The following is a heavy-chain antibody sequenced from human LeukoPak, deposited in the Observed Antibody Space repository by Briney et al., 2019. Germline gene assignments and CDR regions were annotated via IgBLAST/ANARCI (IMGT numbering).Heavy chain of an antibody. CDR3: TKLAVASADS. J-gene: IGHJ4*02. CDR2: ISPSGSTK. Sequence: GGSLRLSCAASGFSFSSYEMNWVRQAPGEGLEWVSNISPSGSTKYYADSVKGRFTVSRDNAKNSLYLQMNSLRAGDTGVYYCTKLAVASADSWGQGTLVTVSS. D-gene: IGHD6-19*01. CDR1: GFSFSSYE. V-gene: IGHV3-48*03.